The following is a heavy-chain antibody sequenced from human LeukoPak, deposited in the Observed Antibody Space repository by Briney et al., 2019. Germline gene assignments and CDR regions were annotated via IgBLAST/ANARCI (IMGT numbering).Heavy chain of an antibody. J-gene: IGHJ6*02. CDR3: ARDVVVVPAAIHYGMDV. CDR1: GGSFSDYF. CDR2: INHSGRT. D-gene: IGHD2-2*01. Sequence: PSETLSLTCAVYGGSFSDYFWGWIRQPPGKGLEWIGEINHSGRTYYNPSRKSRVTISVDTSKNQFSLNLSSVTAADTAVYYCARDVVVVPAAIHYGMDVWGQGTTVTVSS. V-gene: IGHV4-34*01.